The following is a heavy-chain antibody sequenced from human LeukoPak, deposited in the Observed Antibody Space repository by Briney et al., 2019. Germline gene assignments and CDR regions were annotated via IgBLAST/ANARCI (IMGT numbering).Heavy chain of an antibody. D-gene: IGHD3-10*01. CDR3: ARGFGVNGAFDI. CDR1: GGSLGNYG. CDR2: IILVFGTK. Sequence: ASVNPSSKASGGSLGNYGISWVRQAPGQGLEWMGRIILVFGTKVYAQKFQDRVTITADYMELSNLTSEDSAVYYCARGFGVNGAFDIWGQGTMVTVSS. V-gene: IGHV1-69*13. J-gene: IGHJ3*02.